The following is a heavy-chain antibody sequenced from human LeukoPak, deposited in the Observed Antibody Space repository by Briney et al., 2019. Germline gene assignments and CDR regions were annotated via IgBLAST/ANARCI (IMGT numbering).Heavy chain of an antibody. J-gene: IGHJ4*02. Sequence: SETLSLTCAVYGGSFSGYYWSWIRQPPGKGLEWIGEINHSGSTNYNPSLKSRVTISVDTSKNQFSLKLSSVTAADTAVYYCASVGAAVSGIGFDYWGQGTLVTVSS. V-gene: IGHV4-34*01. CDR1: GGSFSGYY. CDR3: ASVGAAVSGIGFDY. D-gene: IGHD6-13*01. CDR2: INHSGST.